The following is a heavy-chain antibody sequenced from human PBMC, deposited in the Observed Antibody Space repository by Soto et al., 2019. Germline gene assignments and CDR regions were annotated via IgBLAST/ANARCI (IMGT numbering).Heavy chain of an antibody. Sequence: QVQLLESGGGVVQPGRSLGLSCAASGFTFSSYGMHWIRQAPGKGLEWVAVISYDGSNKYYADSVKGRFTISRDNSKNTLYLKMNSLRVEDTAVFYCAKGYHNFDYWGRGTLVTVSS. CDR2: ISYDGSNK. CDR1: GFTFSSYG. CDR3: AKGYHNFDY. J-gene: IGHJ4*02. V-gene: IGHV3-30*18. D-gene: IGHD2-2*01.